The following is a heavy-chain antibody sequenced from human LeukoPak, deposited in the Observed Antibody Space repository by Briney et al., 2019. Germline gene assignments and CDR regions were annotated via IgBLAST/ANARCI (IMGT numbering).Heavy chain of an antibody. J-gene: IGHJ4*02. Sequence: ASVKVSCKASGYTFTSYDINWVRQATGQGLEWMGWMNPNSGNTGYAQKFQGRVTMTRNTSISTAYMELSSLRSEDTAVYYCARDLGKAPKRRYYFDYGDQGTLVTVPS. CDR3: ARDLGKAPKRRYYFDY. CDR1: GYTFTSYD. CDR2: MNPNSGNT. D-gene: IGHD1-1*01. V-gene: IGHV1-8*01.